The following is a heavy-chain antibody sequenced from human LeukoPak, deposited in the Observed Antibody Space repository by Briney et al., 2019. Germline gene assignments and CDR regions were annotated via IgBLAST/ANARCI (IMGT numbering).Heavy chain of an antibody. CDR3: AKEHGVESASTLDY. J-gene: IGHJ4*02. D-gene: IGHD2-2*01. V-gene: IGHV3-21*01. CDR1: GFTFSSSS. CDR2: ISSSSSYI. Sequence: GGSLRLSCAASGFTFSSSSMSWVRQAPGKGLEWVSSISSSSSYIYYADSVKGRFTISRDNAKNSLYLQMNSLGAEDTAVYYSAKEHGVESASTLDYRGQGTLVTVSS.